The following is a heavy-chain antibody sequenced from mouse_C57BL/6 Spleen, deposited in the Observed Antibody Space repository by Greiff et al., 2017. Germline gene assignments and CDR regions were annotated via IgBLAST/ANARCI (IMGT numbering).Heavy chain of an antibody. CDR2: IYPSDSET. V-gene: IGHV1-61*01. CDR3: AREDYSGSSYVWYFDV. D-gene: IGHD1-1*01. CDR1: GYTFTSYW. J-gene: IGHJ1*03. Sequence: QVQLQQPGAELVRPGSSVKLSCKASGYTFTSYWMDWVKQRPGQGLEWIGNIYPSDSETHYNQKFKDKATLTVDKSSSTASMQLSSLTSDDSAVYYCAREDYSGSSYVWYFDVWGTGTTVTVSS.